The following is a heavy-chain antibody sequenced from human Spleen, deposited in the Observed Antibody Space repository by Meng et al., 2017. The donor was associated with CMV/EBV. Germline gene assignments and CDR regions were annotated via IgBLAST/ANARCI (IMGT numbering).Heavy chain of an antibody. Sequence: CKASGYTFNGYYINWVRQAPGQGLEWMGWINPDSGDTKYAQKFQGRVTMTRDTSISTAYMELSSLRSDDAAIFYCVRSYDIVRDYFGPWGQGTLVTVSS. D-gene: IGHD2-15*01. CDR1: GYTFNGYY. CDR2: INPDSGDT. V-gene: IGHV1-2*02. J-gene: IGHJ5*02. CDR3: VRSYDIVRDYFGP.